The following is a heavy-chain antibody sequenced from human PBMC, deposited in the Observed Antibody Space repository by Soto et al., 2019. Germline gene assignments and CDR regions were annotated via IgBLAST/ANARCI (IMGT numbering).Heavy chain of an antibody. J-gene: IGHJ4*02. CDR1: GFTFSSYG. Sequence: QVQLVESGGGVDQPGRSLRLSCAASGFTFSSYGMHWVRQAPGKGLEWVAVIWYDGSNKYYADSVKGRFTISRDNSKNTLYLQMNSLRAEDTAVYYCASDGVSSYGDDYWGQGTLVTVSS. CDR3: ASDGVSSYGDDY. CDR2: IWYDGSNK. D-gene: IGHD4-17*01. V-gene: IGHV3-33*01.